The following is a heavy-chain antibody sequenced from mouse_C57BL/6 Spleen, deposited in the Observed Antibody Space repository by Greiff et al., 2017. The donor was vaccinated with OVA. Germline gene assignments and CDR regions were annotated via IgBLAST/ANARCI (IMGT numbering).Heavy chain of an antibody. V-gene: IGHV1-76*01. Sequence: VQLQQSGAELVRPGASVKLSCKASGYTFTDYYINWVKQRPGQGLEWIARIYPGSGNTYYNEKFKGKATLTAEKSSSTAYMQLSSLTSEDSAVYFCAREGIYYDYPAWFAYWGQGTLVTVSA. CDR1: GYTFTDYY. CDR2: IYPGSGNT. CDR3: AREGIYYDYPAWFAY. D-gene: IGHD2-4*01. J-gene: IGHJ3*01.